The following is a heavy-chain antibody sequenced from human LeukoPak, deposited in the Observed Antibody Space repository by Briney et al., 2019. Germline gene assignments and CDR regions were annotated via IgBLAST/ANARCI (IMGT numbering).Heavy chain of an antibody. CDR3: ARSDYPYDSSGYLGQFDY. CDR1: GYTLTELS. V-gene: IGHV1-24*01. Sequence: GASVTVSCKVSGYTLTELSMHWVRQAPGKGLEWMGGFDPEDGETIYAQKFQGRVTMTEDTSTDTAYMELSSLRSEDTAVYYCARSDYPYDSSGYLGQFDYWGQGTLVTVSS. J-gene: IGHJ4*02. CDR2: FDPEDGET. D-gene: IGHD3-22*01.